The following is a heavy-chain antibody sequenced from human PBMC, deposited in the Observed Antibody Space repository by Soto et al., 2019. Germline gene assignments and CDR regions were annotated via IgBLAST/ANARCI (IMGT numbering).Heavy chain of an antibody. CDR1: GGSISSYY. J-gene: IGHJ4*02. CDR3: ARFRYGDLYYFDY. CDR2: IYYSGST. Sequence: LSLTCTVSGGSISSYYWSWIRQPPGKGLEWIGYIYYSGSTNYNPSLKSRVTISVDTSKNQFSLKLSSVTAADTAVYYCARFRYGDLYYFDYWGQGTLVTVSS. D-gene: IGHD4-17*01. V-gene: IGHV4-59*01.